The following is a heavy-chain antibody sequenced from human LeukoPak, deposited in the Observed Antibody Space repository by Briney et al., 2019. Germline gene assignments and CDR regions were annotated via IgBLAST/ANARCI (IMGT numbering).Heavy chain of an antibody. D-gene: IGHD4-17*01. V-gene: IGHV4-31*03. J-gene: IGHJ4*02. CDR3: ARDGDYTPLDY. CDR2: TYYSGST. Sequence: KSSETLSLTCTVSGGSISSGGYYWSWIRQHPGKGLEWIGYTYYSGSTYYNPSLKSRVTISVDTSKNQFSLKLSSVTAADTTVYYCARDGDYTPLDYWGQGTLVTVSS. CDR1: GGSISSGGYY.